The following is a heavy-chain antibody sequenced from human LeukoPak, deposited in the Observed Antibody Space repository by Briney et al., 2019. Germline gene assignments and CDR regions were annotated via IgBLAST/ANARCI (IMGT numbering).Heavy chain of an antibody. V-gene: IGHV3-23*01. J-gene: IGHJ6*02. CDR1: GFTFSSYA. CDR3: ANSNPGGYYYYGMDV. Sequence: PGGSLRLSCAASGFTFSSYAMSWVRQAPGKGLEWVSAISGSGGSTYYADSVKGRFTISRDNSKNTLYLQMNSLRAEDTAVYYCANSNPGGYYYYGMDVWGQGTTVTVSS. CDR2: ISGSGGST.